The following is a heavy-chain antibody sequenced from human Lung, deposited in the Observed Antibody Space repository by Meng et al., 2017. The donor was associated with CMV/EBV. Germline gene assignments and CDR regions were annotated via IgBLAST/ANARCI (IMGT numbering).Heavy chain of an antibody. CDR3: ARHQNGGTYPLDY. V-gene: IGHV4-59*08. CDR1: GGSISTSH. Sequence: HLYGSGHRLRKPSKTLSLTCAVSGGSISTSHWSLIRQPQGKALEWIGNNYSRGSTNYNPSLASRVTISVDSSKNQFSLKLSSVTAADTAVYYCARHQNGGTYPLDYWGQGTLVTVSS. CDR2: NYSRGST. J-gene: IGHJ4*02. D-gene: IGHD3-16*02.